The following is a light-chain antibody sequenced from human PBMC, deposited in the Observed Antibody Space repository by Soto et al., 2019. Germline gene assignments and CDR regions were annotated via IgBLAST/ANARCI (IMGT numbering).Light chain of an antibody. CDR1: TSNIGTNY. V-gene: IGLV1-47*01. Sequence: QSVLTQPPSVSGTPGQRVIISCSGGTSNIGTNYVYWFQHLPGTAPKLLIYRNDQRPSGVPERFSGSKSGTSASLAISGLRPEDEAHYYCAGWDETLSGGFGGGTQLTVL. CDR2: RND. CDR3: AGWDETLSGG. J-gene: IGLJ7*01.